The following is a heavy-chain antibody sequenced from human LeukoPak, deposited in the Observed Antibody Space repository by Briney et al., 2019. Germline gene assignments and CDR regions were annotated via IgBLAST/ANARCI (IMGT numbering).Heavy chain of an antibody. CDR3: ARGYRARIRSGSYYTFDY. J-gene: IGHJ4*02. Sequence: PSETLSLTCAVYGGSFSGYYWSWIRQPPGKGLEWIGEINHSGSTNYNPSLKSRVTKSVDTSKNQFSLKLSSVTAADTAVHYCARGYRARIRSGSYYTFDYWGQGTLVTVSS. CDR1: GGSFSGYY. V-gene: IGHV4-34*01. CDR2: INHSGST. D-gene: IGHD3-10*01.